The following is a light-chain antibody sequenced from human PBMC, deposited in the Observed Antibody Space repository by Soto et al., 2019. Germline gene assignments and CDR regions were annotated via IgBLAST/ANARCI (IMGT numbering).Light chain of an antibody. V-gene: IGKV1-5*03. CDR1: QTISSW. CDR2: KAS. J-gene: IGKJ1*01. Sequence: DIPMTQSPSTLSGSVGDRVTITCRASQTISSWLAWYQQKPGKAPKLLIYKASTLKSGVPSSFSGSGSGTEFTLTISSLQTDDFTTYYCQHYNSYSEAFGQGTKVELK. CDR3: QHYNSYSEA.